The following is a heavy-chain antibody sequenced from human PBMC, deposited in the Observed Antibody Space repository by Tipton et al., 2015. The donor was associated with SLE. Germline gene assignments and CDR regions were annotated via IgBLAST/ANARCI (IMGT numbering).Heavy chain of an antibody. V-gene: IGHV3-48*03. CDR2: ISITGSTI. Sequence: SLRLSCAASGFTFSSYEMNWVRQAPGKGLEWVSYISITGSTIYYADSVKGRFTFSRDNAKQSLYLQMNSLRAEDTAVYYCARDYDRGTFDIWGQGTMVTVPS. CDR1: GFTFSSYE. D-gene: IGHD3-22*01. J-gene: IGHJ3*02. CDR3: ARDYDRGTFDI.